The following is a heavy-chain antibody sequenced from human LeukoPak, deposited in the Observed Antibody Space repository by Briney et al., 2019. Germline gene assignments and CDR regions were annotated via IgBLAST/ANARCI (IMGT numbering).Heavy chain of an antibody. CDR2: IIPIFGTA. D-gene: IGHD5-18*01. CDR3: ARGYSYGPTFDY. CDR1: GGTFSSYA. J-gene: IGHJ4*02. V-gene: IGHV1-69*13. Sequence: SVKVSCKASGGTFSSYAISWVRQAPGQGLEWMGGIIPIFGTANYAQKFQGRVTITADESTSTAYMELSSLRSGDTAVYYCARGYSYGPTFDYWGQGTLVTVSS.